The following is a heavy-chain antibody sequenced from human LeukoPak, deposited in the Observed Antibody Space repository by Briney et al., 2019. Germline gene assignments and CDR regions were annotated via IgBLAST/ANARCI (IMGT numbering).Heavy chain of an antibody. Sequence: GGTLRLSCAASGFTFNTYGMSWVRQAPGKGLEWVSGISGSGGATYYADSVKGRFTISRDNAKNSLYLQMNSLRAEDTAVYYCARPREVGASWFDPWGQGTLVTVSS. CDR1: GFTFNTYG. D-gene: IGHD1-26*01. V-gene: IGHV3-23*01. CDR3: ARPREVGASWFDP. CDR2: ISGSGGAT. J-gene: IGHJ5*02.